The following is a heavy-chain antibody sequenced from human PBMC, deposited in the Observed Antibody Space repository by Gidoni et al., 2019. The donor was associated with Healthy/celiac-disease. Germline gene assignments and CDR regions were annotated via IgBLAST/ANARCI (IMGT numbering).Heavy chain of an antibody. Sequence: QVQLVESGGGVVQPGRSLSISCAAAGFTFSSYGMHWVRQAPGKGLEWVAVIWYDGSNKYYADSVKGRFTISRDNSKNTLYLQMNSLRAEDTAVYYCARVYSYDRDAFDIWGQGTMVTVSS. CDR1: GFTFSSYG. CDR2: IWYDGSNK. CDR3: ARVYSYDRDAFDI. D-gene: IGHD5-18*01. J-gene: IGHJ3*02. V-gene: IGHV3-33*01.